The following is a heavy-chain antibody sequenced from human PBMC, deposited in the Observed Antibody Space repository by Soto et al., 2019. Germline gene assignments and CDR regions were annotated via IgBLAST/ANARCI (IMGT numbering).Heavy chain of an antibody. CDR3: ARDRPPGSLYGMDA. Sequence: QIQLVQSRGGVERPGASVTVSCEASGYIFTSYGLSWVRQTPTHGLEWMGWISADSGYTQYAQFLQDRLTMTRDTSTNTGYMELRDLTSDDTGIYYCARDRPPGSLYGMDAWGQGTAVTVSS. J-gene: IGHJ6*02. CDR1: GYIFTSYG. V-gene: IGHV1-18*01. CDR2: ISADSGYT.